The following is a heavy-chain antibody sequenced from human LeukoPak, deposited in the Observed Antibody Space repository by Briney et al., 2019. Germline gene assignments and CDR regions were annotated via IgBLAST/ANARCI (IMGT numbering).Heavy chain of an antibody. D-gene: IGHD4-17*01. CDR3: ARRPNYGDGFDY. CDR2: IYYSGST. V-gene: IGHV4-59*08. J-gene: IGHJ4*02. Sequence: PSGTLSLTCTVSGYSISSYYWSWIRQPPGKGLEWIGYIYYSGSTNYNPSLKSRVTISVDTSKNQFSLKLSSVTAADTAAYYCARRPNYGDGFDYWGQGTLVTVSS. CDR1: GYSISSYY.